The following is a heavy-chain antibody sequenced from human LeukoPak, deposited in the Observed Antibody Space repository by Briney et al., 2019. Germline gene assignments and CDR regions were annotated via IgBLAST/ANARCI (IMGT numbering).Heavy chain of an antibody. CDR3: AKVSCSSTSCNFDY. J-gene: IGHJ4*02. D-gene: IGHD2-2*01. CDR2: ISGSGGST. V-gene: IGHV3-23*01. Sequence: PGASLRLSCAASGFTFSSYAMSWVRQAPGKGLEWGSAISGSGGSTYYADSVKGRFTISRDNSKNTLYLQMNSLRAEDTAVYYCAKVSCSSTSCNFDYWGQGTLVTVSS. CDR1: GFTFSSYA.